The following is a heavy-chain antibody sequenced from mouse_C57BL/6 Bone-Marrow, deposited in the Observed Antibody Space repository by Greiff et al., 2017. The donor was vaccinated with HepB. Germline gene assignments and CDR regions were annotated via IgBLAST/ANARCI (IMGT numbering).Heavy chain of an antibody. CDR3: ARHMITTYAMDY. Sequence: EVQLQESGGGLVQPGGSLKLSCAASGFTFSDYYMYWVRQTPEKRLEWVAYISNGGGSTYYPDTVKGRFTISRDNAKNTLYLQMSRLKSEDTAMYYCARHMITTYAMDYWGQGTSVTVSS. V-gene: IGHV5-12*01. D-gene: IGHD2-4*01. CDR1: GFTFSDYY. CDR2: ISNGGGST. J-gene: IGHJ4*01.